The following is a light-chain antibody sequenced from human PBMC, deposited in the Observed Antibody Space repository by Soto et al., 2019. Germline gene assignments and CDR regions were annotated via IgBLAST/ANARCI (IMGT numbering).Light chain of an antibody. V-gene: IGKV1-39*01. CDR1: QTINTD. CDR2: DAS. Sequence: DIDMTQSPSSLSASVVDIVTTTCPARQTINTDLNLYQQTPGTAPKLLIYDASSLQSGVPSRFRGSGSGTDFTLTITSLQPEDFATYYCQQSYTTPLTSGGGTKADI. J-gene: IGKJ4*01. CDR3: QQSYTTPLT.